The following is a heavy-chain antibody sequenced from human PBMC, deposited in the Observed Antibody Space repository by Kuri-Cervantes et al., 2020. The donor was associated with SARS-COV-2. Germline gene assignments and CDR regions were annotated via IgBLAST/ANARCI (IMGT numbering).Heavy chain of an antibody. J-gene: IGHJ3*02. CDR1: GGSISSSSYY. CDR2: IYYSGST. D-gene: IGHD3-3*01. Sequence: SETLSLTCTVSGGSISSSSYYWSWIRQPPGKGLEWIGYIYYSGSTNYNPSLKSRVTISVDASKNQFSLKLSSVTAADTAVYYCARHIPYYDFWSGYYDAFDIWGQGTMVTVSS. CDR3: ARHIPYYDFWSGYYDAFDI. V-gene: IGHV4-61*05.